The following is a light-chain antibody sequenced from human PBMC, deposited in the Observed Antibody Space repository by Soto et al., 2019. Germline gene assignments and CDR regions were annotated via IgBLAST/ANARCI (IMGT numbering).Light chain of an antibody. V-gene: IGLV2-14*01. J-gene: IGLJ2*01. Sequence: QSVLTQPASVSGSPGQSITISCTGTSSDVDGYNYVSWYQQHPGKVPKLMIYEVSNRPSGVSDRFSGSKSGNTASLTISGLQAEDEADYYCSSYTSSSTLVFGGGTKLTVL. CDR3: SSYTSSSTLV. CDR1: SSDVDGYNY. CDR2: EVS.